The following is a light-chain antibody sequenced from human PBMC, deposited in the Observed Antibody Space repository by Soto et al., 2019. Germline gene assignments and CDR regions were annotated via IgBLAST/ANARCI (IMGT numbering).Light chain of an antibody. J-gene: IGLJ1*01. V-gene: IGLV2-14*01. CDR3: SSYTSSSPLDV. CDR2: EVS. Sequence: QSVLTQPASVSGSPGQSITISCTGTSSDVGGYNYVSWYQQHPGKAPKLMIYEVSNRPSGVSNRFSGSKSGNTASLTISGLQAEAEADYYCSSYTSSSPLDVFGTGTKVTV. CDR1: SSDVGGYNY.